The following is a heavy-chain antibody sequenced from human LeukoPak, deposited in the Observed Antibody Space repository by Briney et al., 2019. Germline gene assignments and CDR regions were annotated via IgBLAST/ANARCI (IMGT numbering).Heavy chain of an antibody. V-gene: IGHV3-48*03. CDR3: AELGITMIGGV. J-gene: IGHJ6*04. Sequence: PGGSLRLSCAASGFTFSSYEMNWVRHAPGKGLEWVSYISSSGSTIYYADSVKGRFTISRDNAKNSLYLQMNSLRAEDTAVYYCAELGITMIGGVWGKRTTVTISS. CDR1: GFTFSSYE. D-gene: IGHD3-10*02. CDR2: ISSSGSTI.